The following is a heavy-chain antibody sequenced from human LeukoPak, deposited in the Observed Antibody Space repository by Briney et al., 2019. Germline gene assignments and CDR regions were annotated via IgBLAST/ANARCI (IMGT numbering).Heavy chain of an antibody. J-gene: IGHJ6*03. CDR3: ARVLRYCSGGNCYSGGLGYMDV. D-gene: IGHD2-15*01. Sequence: GGSLRLSCAASGFTVSSNYMSWVRQAPGKGLEWVAFIRYDGSNKYHADSVKGRFTISRDNSKNTVYLQMNSLRAEDTAVYYCARVLRYCSGGNCYSGGLGYMDVWGKGTTVTISS. CDR1: GFTVSSNY. CDR2: IRYDGSNK. V-gene: IGHV3-30*02.